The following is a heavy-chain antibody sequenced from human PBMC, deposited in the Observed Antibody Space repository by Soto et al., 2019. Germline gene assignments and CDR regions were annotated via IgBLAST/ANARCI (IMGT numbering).Heavy chain of an antibody. D-gene: IGHD6-6*01. CDR1: GYSFTSYW. V-gene: IGHV5-51*01. CDR2: IYPGDSDT. J-gene: IGHJ6*02. Sequence: GESLKISSKGSGYSFTSYWIGWVRQMPGKGLEWMGIIYPGDSDTRYSPSFQGQVTISADKSISTAYLQWSSLKASDTAMYYCARQGSSSTYYYYGMDVWGQGTTVTVSS. CDR3: ARQGSSSTYYYYGMDV.